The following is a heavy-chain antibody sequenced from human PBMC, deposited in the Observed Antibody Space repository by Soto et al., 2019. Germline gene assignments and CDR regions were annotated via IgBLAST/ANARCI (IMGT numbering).Heavy chain of an antibody. CDR1: GGSISSYY. CDR2: IYYSGST. Sequence: SETLSLTCTVSGGSISSYYWSWIRQPPGKGLEWIGYIYYSGSTNYNPSLKSRVTISVDTSKNQFSLKLSSVTAADTAVYYCARGLRIAAAGSRMSGYYYYGMDVWGQGTTVTVSS. CDR3: ARGLRIAAAGSRMSGYYYYGMDV. J-gene: IGHJ6*02. V-gene: IGHV4-59*01. D-gene: IGHD6-13*01.